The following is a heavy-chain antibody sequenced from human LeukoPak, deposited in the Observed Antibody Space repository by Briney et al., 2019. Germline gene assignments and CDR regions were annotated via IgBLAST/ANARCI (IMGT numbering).Heavy chain of an antibody. CDR1: GFTFSSYS. CDR3: ARADYDSSSYYYYGMDV. D-gene: IGHD3-22*01. CDR2: ISSSSYI. Sequence: GGSLRLSCAASGFTFSSYSMNWVRQAPGKGLEWVSSISSSSYIYYADSVKGRFTISRDNAKNSLYLQMNSLRAEDTAVYYCARADYDSSSYYYYGMDVWGQGTTVTVSS. J-gene: IGHJ6*02. V-gene: IGHV3-21*01.